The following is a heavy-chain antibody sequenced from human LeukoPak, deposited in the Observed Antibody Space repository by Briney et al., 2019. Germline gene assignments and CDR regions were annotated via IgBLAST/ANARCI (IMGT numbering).Heavy chain of an antibody. CDR2: ISGSGGST. CDR3: AKDLGLTLPRGRVVVVAALDY. D-gene: IGHD2-15*01. CDR1: GFTFSSYA. J-gene: IGHJ4*02. Sequence: GGSLRLSCAASGFTFSSYAMSWVRQAPGKGLEWVSAISGSGGSTYYADSVKGRFTISRDNSKNTLYLQVNSLRAEDTAVYYCAKDLGLTLPRGRVVVVAALDYWGQGTLVTVSS. V-gene: IGHV3-23*01.